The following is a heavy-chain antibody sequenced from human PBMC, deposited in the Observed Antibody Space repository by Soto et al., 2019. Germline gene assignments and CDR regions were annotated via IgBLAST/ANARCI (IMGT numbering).Heavy chain of an antibody. D-gene: IGHD4-17*01. CDR2: FDPDEAET. CDR3: TTYHGDYNFDH. CDR1: GYTLNEVA. J-gene: IGHJ5*02. Sequence: ASVKVSCKVSGYTLNEVAMHWVRQAPGKRLEWLGGFDPDEAETIYAQHFQGRVTMTEDTSTDTVYMELSSLRSEDTALYFCTTYHGDYNFDHWGQGTLVTVSS. V-gene: IGHV1-24*01.